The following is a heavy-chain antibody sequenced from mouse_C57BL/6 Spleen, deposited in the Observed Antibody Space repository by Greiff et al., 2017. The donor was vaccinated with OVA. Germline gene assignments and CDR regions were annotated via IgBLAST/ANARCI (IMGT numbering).Heavy chain of an antibody. Sequence: QVQLQQPGAELVKPGASVKMSCKASGYTFTSYWITWVKQRPGQGLEWIGDIYPGSGSTTYNEKFKSKATLTVDTSSSTAYMQLSSLTSEDSAVYYGARGHYGSREYFDYWGQGTTLTVSS. J-gene: IGHJ2*01. CDR1: GYTFTSYW. D-gene: IGHD2-2*01. CDR2: IYPGSGST. CDR3: ARGHYGSREYFDY. V-gene: IGHV1-55*01.